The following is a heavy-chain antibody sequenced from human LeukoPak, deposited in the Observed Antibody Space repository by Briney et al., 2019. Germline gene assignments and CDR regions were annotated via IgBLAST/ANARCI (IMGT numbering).Heavy chain of an antibody. V-gene: IGHV3-21*01. J-gene: IGHJ4*02. Sequence: GGSLRLSCAASAASGFTFSSFIMNWVRQAPGKGLEWVSSISSSSSYIYYADSVKGRFTISRDNAKNSLYLQMNSLRAEDTAVYYCARDLYSGYDKDYWGQGTLVTVSS. D-gene: IGHD5-12*01. CDR3: ARDLYSGYDKDY. CDR2: ISSSSSYI. CDR1: GFTFSSFI.